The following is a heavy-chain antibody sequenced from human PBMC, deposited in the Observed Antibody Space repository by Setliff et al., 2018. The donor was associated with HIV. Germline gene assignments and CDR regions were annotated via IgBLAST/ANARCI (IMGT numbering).Heavy chain of an antibody. CDR3: VIGRDYYDSSGYFLYNYYGMDV. V-gene: IGHV1-69*13. J-gene: IGHJ6*02. CDR2: IIPIFGTA. D-gene: IGHD3-22*01. Sequence: SVKVSCKASGGTSSSYAISWVRQAPGQGLEWMGGIIPIFGTANYAQKFQGRVTITADESTSTAYMEMSSLRSEDTAVYYCVIGRDYYDSSGYFLYNYYGMDVWGQGTTVTVSS. CDR1: GGTSSSYA.